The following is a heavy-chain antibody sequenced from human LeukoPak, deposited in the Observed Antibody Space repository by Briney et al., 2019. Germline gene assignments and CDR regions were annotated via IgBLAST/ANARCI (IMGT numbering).Heavy chain of an antibody. J-gene: IGHJ4*02. Sequence: SETLSLTCAVYGGSFSGYYWSWIRQPPGKGLEWIGEINHSGSTNYNPSLKSRVTISVDTSKNQFSLKLSPVTAADTAVYYCARVFDGVVDYWGQGTLVTVSS. CDR3: ARVFDGVVDY. V-gene: IGHV4-34*01. CDR1: GGSFSGYY. CDR2: INHSGST. D-gene: IGHD3-3*01.